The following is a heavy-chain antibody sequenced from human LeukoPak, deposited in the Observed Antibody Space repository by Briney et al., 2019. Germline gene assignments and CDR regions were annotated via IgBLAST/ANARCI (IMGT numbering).Heavy chain of an antibody. Sequence: GGSLRLSCAASGFPFSNYAMNWVRQAPGKGLEWVSGVSGSGGSTYYSDSVKGRFTISRDNAKNSLYLQMNSLRAEDTAVYYCARGERLGITMVRGVMVYWGQGTLVTVSS. J-gene: IGHJ4*02. V-gene: IGHV3-23*01. CDR1: GFPFSNYA. D-gene: IGHD3-10*01. CDR2: VSGSGGST. CDR3: ARGERLGITMVRGVMVY.